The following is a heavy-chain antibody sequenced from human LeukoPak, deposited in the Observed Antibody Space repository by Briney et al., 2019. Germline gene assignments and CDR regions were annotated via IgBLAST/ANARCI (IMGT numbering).Heavy chain of an antibody. CDR3: ARDQTWVGATTFFDY. D-gene: IGHD1-26*01. V-gene: IGHV4-59*12. J-gene: IGHJ4*02. CDR2: IYYSGST. CDR1: GGSISSYY. Sequence: SETLSLTCTVSGGSISSYYWSWIRQPPGKGLEWIGYIYYSGSTNYNPSLKSRVTISVDTSKNQFSLKLSSVTAADTAVYYCARDQTWVGATTFFDYWGQGTLVTVSS.